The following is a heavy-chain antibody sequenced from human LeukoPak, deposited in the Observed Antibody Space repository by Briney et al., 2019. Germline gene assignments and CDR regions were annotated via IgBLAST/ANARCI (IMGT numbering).Heavy chain of an antibody. CDR3: ARGGDYYDSSGQAWFDP. CDR1: GGSISSSSYY. D-gene: IGHD3-22*01. J-gene: IGHJ5*02. CDR2: IYYSGST. Sequence: PSETLSLTCTVSGGSISSSSYYWGWIRQPPGKGLEWIGSIYYSGSTYYNPSLKSRVTISVDTSKNQFSLKLSSVTAADTAVYYCARGGDYYDSSGQAWFDPWGQGTLVTVSS. V-gene: IGHV4-39*07.